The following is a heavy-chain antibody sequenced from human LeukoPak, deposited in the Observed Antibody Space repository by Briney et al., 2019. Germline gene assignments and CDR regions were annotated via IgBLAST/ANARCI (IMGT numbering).Heavy chain of an antibody. D-gene: IGHD6-6*01. J-gene: IGHJ6*03. CDR2: MNPNSGNT. V-gene: IGHV1-8*03. Sequence: ASVKVSCKASGYTFTIYNINWVRQAPGQGLEWMGWMNPNSGNTGYAQKFQGRVTITRNTSISTTYMELSSLRSEDTAVYYCARADGSSSISYYHMDVWGKGTTVIVSS. CDR3: ARADGSSSISYYHMDV. CDR1: GYTFTIYN.